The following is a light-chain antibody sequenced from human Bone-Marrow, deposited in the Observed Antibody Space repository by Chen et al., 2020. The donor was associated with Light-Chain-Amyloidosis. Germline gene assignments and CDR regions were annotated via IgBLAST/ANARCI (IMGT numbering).Light chain of an antibody. CDR3: NSYSTTSMWV. CDR2: EVS. V-gene: IGLV2-14*01. J-gene: IGLJ3*02. Sequence: QSALTQPASVSGSPGQSITISCTGTSRDVGYYNYVSWYQQHSGKAPKLIIFEVSNRPAGVSDRFSGSKSGNTASLTISGVQAEDEGDYYCNSYSTTSMWVFGGGTKLTVL. CDR1: SRDVGYYNY.